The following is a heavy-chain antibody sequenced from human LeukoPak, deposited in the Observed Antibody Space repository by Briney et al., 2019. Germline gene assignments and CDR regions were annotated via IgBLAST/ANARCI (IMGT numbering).Heavy chain of an antibody. Sequence: PSQTLSLTCTVSGGSISSGGYYWSWIRQHPGKSLEWIGYIYYSGSTYYNPSLKSRVTISVDTSKNQFSLKLSSVTAADAAVYYCARVKVATIDYWGQGTLVTVSS. CDR2: IYYSGST. CDR1: GGSISSGGYY. J-gene: IGHJ4*02. D-gene: IGHD5-12*01. CDR3: ARVKVATIDY. V-gene: IGHV4-31*03.